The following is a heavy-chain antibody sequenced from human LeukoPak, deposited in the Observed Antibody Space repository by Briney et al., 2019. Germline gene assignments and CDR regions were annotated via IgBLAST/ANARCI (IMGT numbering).Heavy chain of an antibody. Sequence: GESLKISCXGSGYSFTSYWIGWVRQMPGKGLEWMGIIYPGDSDTRYSPSFQGQVTISADKSISTAYLQWSSLKASDTAMYYCARRSGWYSGLNWFDPWGQGTLVTVSS. V-gene: IGHV5-51*01. D-gene: IGHD6-19*01. CDR1: GYSFTSYW. CDR2: IYPGDSDT. J-gene: IGHJ5*02. CDR3: ARRSGWYSGLNWFDP.